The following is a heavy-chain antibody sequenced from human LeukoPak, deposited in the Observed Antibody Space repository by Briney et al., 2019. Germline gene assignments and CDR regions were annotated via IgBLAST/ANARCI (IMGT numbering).Heavy chain of an antibody. CDR2: IKQDGSEK. D-gene: IGHD2-8*01. CDR1: GFTFSNYW. J-gene: IGHJ4*02. V-gene: IGHV3-7*03. Sequence: GGSLRLSCAASGFTFSNYWMTWVRQAPGKGLEWVANIKQDGSEKHYVDSVKGRFTISRDNAKNSLYLQMNSLRAEDTAVYYCARGGYCTNGVCLFDYWGQGTLVTVSS. CDR3: ARGGYCTNGVCLFDY.